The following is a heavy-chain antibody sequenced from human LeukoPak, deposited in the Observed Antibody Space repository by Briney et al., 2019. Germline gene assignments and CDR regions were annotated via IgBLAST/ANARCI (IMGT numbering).Heavy chain of an antibody. CDR1: GFSFSSHG. CDR2: IRYDGSNK. J-gene: IGHJ4*02. V-gene: IGHV3-30*02. Sequence: GGSLRLSCVASGFSFSSHGMHWVRQAPGKGLEWVAFIRYDGSNKYYADSVKGRFTISRDNSKNTLYLQMNSLRVEDTALYYCAKYYRENSGASPLDYWGQGTRVTVSS. D-gene: IGHD3-22*01. CDR3: AKYYRENSGASPLDY.